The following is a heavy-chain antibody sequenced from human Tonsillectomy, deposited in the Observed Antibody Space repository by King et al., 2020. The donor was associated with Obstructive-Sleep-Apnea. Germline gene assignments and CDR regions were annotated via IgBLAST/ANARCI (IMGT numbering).Heavy chain of an antibody. D-gene: IGHD3-10*01. CDR1: GGTFSSYA. Sequence: QLVQSGAEVKKPGSSVKVSCKASGGTFSSYAISWVRQAPGQGLEWMGGIIPIFGTANYAQKFQGRVTITADESTSTAYMELSSLRSEETAVYYCAGTYYYGSGSYYNGGYFDYWGQGTLVTVSS. CDR2: IIPIFGTA. J-gene: IGHJ4*02. CDR3: AGTYYYGSGSYYNGGYFDY. V-gene: IGHV1-69*01.